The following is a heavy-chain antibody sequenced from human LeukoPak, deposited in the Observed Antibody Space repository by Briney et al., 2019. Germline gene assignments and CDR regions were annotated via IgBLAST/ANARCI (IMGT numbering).Heavy chain of an antibody. CDR1: GFTFSSYG. Sequence: GRSLRLSCAASGFTFSSYGMHWVRQAPGKGLEWVAVIWYDGSNKYYADSVKGRFTISRDNSKNTLYLQMNSLRAEDTAVYYCARETRSRYFDWSRSYYYYYYGMDVWDQGTTVTVSS. CDR2: IWYDGSNK. J-gene: IGHJ6*02. V-gene: IGHV3-33*01. D-gene: IGHD3-9*01. CDR3: ARETRSRYFDWSRSYYYYYYGMDV.